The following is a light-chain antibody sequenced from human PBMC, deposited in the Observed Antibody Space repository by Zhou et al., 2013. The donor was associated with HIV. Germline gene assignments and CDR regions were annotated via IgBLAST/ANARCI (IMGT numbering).Light chain of an antibody. CDR3: QQYHNWPRT. CDR2: DAS. CDR1: QSVSSNY. Sequence: EIVLTQSPGTLSLSPGERATLSCRASQSVSSNYLAWYQQKPGQAPRLLIYDASSRATGIPDRFSGSGSGTDFTLTISRLEPEDFAVYYCQQYHNWPRTFGQGTKV. J-gene: IGKJ1*01. V-gene: IGKV3-20*01.